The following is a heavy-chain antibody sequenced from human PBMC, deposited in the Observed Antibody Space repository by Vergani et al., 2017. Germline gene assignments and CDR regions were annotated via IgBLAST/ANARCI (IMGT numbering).Heavy chain of an antibody. CDR3: AKGVYCSSTSCYANY. J-gene: IGHJ4*02. CDR2: ISGSGGNT. Sequence: EVQLLESGGGLVQPGGSLRLSCAASGFTFSSYAMSWVRQVPGKGLEWVSGISGSGGNTYYANSVKGRFTISRDNSKNTLYLQMNSLRADDTAVYYCAKGVYCSSTSCYANYWGQGTLVTVSS. D-gene: IGHD2-2*01. CDR1: GFTFSSYA. V-gene: IGHV3-23*01.